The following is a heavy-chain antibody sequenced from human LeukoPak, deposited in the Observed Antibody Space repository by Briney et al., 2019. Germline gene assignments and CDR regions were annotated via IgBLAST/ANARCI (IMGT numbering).Heavy chain of an antibody. CDR1: GGSFSGYY. J-gene: IGHJ6*02. D-gene: IGHD1-20*01. CDR2: IYYNGIS. V-gene: IGHV4-34*11. Sequence: SETLSLTCAVYGGSFSGYYWSWIRQPPGKGLEWIAYIYYNGISNYNPSLKSRVIISVDSSKDQFSLKLTSVTAADTAVYYCAKILTGTGPTMDVRGQGTTVTVSS. CDR3: AKILTGTGPTMDV.